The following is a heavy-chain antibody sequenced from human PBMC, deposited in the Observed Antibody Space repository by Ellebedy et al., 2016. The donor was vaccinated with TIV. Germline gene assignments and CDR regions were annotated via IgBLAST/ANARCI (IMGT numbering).Heavy chain of an antibody. CDR3: VRDYPWFGESPGLH. CDR1: GFTFSIYA. CDR2: IRHDGGEK. V-gene: IGHV3-7*03. J-gene: IGHJ4*02. D-gene: IGHD3-10*01. Sequence: PGGSLRLSCAASGFTFSIYAMSWVRQAPGKGLEWVANIRHDGGEKSYVDSVKGRFTISRDNAKNSLYLQMNSLRAEDTAVYYCVRDYPWFGESPGLHWGQGTVVTVSS.